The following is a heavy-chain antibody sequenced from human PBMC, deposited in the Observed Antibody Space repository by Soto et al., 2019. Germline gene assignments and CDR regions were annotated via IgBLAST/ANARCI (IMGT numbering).Heavy chain of an antibody. CDR3: AREKFSNYFDP. D-gene: IGHD4-4*01. Sequence: QVQLVQSGAEVKKPGSSVKVSCKSSGGTFNSYRISRVRQARGQGLEWMGGLIPIFGTPNYAQKFQGRLTITADDSTSTVYMELSSLRSEDTAMYYCAREKFSNYFDPWGQGSLVTVSS. V-gene: IGHV1-69*01. CDR2: LIPIFGTP. CDR1: GGTFNSYR. J-gene: IGHJ5*02.